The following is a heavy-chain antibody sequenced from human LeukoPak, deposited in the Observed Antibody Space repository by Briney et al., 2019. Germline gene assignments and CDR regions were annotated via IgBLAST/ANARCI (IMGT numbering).Heavy chain of an antibody. Sequence: SETLSLTCTVSGGSISSGSYYWSWIRQPPGKGLEWIGYIYYSGSTNYNPSLKSRVTISVDTSKNQFSLKLSSVTAADTAVYYCARLTTRNNYSGYDWIAYYFDYWGQGTLVTVSS. CDR2: IYYSGST. V-gene: IGHV4-61*01. CDR1: GGSISSGSYY. J-gene: IGHJ4*02. D-gene: IGHD5-12*01. CDR3: ARLTTRNNYSGYDWIAYYFDY.